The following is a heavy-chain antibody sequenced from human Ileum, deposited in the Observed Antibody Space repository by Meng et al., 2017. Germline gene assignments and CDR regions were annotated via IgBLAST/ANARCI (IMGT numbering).Heavy chain of an antibody. J-gene: IGHJ4*02. D-gene: IGHD5-12*01. Sequence: SVKVSCKASGYTFSGKFLHWLRQAPGHGLEWMGWINPNTGATKYTQNFQGRVTMTRDTSITTAYMEMSRLRSDDTAVFYCATVGGGYDPGYFDYWGQGTLVTVSS. V-gene: IGHV1-2*02. CDR2: INPNTGAT. CDR1: GYTFSGKF. CDR3: ATVGGGYDPGYFDY.